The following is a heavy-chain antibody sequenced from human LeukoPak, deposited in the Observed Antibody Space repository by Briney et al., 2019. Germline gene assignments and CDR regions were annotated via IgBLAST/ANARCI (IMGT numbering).Heavy chain of an antibody. CDR1: GDSISSSSYH. Sequence: SETLSLTCTVSGDSISSSSYHWGWIRQPPGKGLEWIGSIYSSGSTYYNPSLKSRVTISVDTSKNQFSLILSSVTAADTAVYYCARLPYSSSWYGIYYFDYWGQGTLVTVSS. CDR2: IYSSGST. D-gene: IGHD6-13*01. CDR3: ARLPYSSSWYGIYYFDY. V-gene: IGHV4-39*01. J-gene: IGHJ4*02.